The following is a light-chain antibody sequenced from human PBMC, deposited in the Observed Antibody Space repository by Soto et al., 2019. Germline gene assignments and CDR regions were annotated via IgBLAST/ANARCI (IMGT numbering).Light chain of an antibody. CDR3: SSFRSSSTSYV. CDR2: DVS. V-gene: IGLV2-14*03. Sequence: QSALTQPASVSGSPGQSITISCTGTSSDIGDSNYVSWYQQHPGKAPKLVIYDVSNRPSGVSNRFSGSKSVNTASLTISGLQAEDEADYYCSSFRSSSTSYVFGTGTKVTVL. J-gene: IGLJ1*01. CDR1: SSDIGDSNY.